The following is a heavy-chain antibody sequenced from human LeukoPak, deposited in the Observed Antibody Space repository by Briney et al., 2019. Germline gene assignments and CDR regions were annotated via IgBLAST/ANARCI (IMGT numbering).Heavy chain of an antibody. J-gene: IGHJ3*02. D-gene: IGHD4-17*01. CDR3: AKATVTHNDAFDI. CDR2: IYTSGST. V-gene: IGHV4-4*07. CDR1: GGSISSYY. Sequence: PSETLSLTCTVSGGSISSYYGSWIRQPAGKGLEWIGRIYTSGSTNYNPSLKSRVTMSVDTSKNQFSLKLSSVTAADTAVYYCAKATVTHNDAFDIWGQGTMVTVSS.